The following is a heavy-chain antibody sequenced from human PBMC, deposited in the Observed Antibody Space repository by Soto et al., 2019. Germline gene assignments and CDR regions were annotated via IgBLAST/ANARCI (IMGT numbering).Heavy chain of an antibody. D-gene: IGHD2-21*02. CDR2: IFPGDSDT. J-gene: IGHJ4*02. CDR3: ARHLAETDEYFDY. Sequence: EVQLVQSGPEVKKPGESLKISCKGSEYTFTDFWIGWVRQVPGKGLEWMGIIFPGDSDTRYSPSFQGQVTMSADTSINTAYLEWSSLKASDTAMYYCARHLAETDEYFDYWGQGTLVTVSS. CDR1: EYTFTDFW. V-gene: IGHV5-51*01.